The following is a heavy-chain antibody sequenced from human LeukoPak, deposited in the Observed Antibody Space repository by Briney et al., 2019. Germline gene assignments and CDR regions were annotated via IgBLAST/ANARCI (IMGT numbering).Heavy chain of an antibody. CDR1: GVSINTYF. J-gene: IGHJ4*02. D-gene: IGHD1/OR15-1a*01. Sequence: SETLSLTCTVSGVSINTYFWSWIRQPPGKGLEWIGYVSYTGITNYNPSLKSRVSISLDTSKNQFSLRLNSVTAAETAVYYCASQLGGTTFHWGQGTLITVAS. V-gene: IGHV4-59*01. CDR3: ASQLGGTTFH. CDR2: VSYTGIT.